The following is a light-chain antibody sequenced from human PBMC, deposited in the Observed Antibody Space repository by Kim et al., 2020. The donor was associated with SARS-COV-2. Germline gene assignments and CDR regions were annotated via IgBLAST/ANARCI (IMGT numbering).Light chain of an antibody. CDR2: RNN. CDR3: SAWDSSLSAWV. V-gene: IGLV10-54*01. J-gene: IGLJ3*02. Sequence: QTATLTCTWTSDNVGNQGAAWLQQHQGHPPKLLSYRNNNRPSGISERLSASRSGNTASLTITGLQPEDEADYYCSAWDSSLSAWVFGGGTKLTVL. CDR1: SDNVGNQG.